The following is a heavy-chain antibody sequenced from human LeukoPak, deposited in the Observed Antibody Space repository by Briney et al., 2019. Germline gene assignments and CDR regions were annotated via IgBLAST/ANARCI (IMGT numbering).Heavy chain of an antibody. J-gene: IGHJ3*02. D-gene: IGHD1-26*01. Sequence: PSETLSLTCTVSGGSFSSYYWSWLRQPPGEGLEWIAYIHNSGSTNYNLSLKPRVTISVDTSKNQFSLKLSSVTAADTAVYYCVRDWEGFNFDIWGQGTMVTVSS. V-gene: IGHV4-59*01. CDR2: IHNSGST. CDR1: GGSFSSYY. CDR3: VRDWEGFNFDI.